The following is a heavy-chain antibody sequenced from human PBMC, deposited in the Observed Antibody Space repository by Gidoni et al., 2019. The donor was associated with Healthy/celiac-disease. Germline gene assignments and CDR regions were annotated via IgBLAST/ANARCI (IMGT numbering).Heavy chain of an antibody. J-gene: IGHJ4*02. CDR2: VNPKTGNT. CDR1: GITFTSYD. CDR3: ARAGGYYYDTGGYPH. Sequence: VQSGAEIKKPGASVKVSCKTSGITFTSYDINWVRQATGQWLEWRGWVNPKTGNTGYAQRFQGRVTMTRNTSISTAYMELSSLRSADTAIYYCARAGGYYYDTGGYPHGGQGTLVTGSS. D-gene: IGHD3-22*01. V-gene: IGHV1-8*01.